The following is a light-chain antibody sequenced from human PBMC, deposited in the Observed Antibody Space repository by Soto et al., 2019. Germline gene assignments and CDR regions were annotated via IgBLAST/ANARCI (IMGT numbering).Light chain of an antibody. CDR1: SSNIGSNT. V-gene: IGLV1-44*01. J-gene: IGLJ1*01. CDR2: SNN. CDR3: AACDDSLNGPV. Sequence: QSALTQPPSASGTPGQRVTISCSGSSSNIGSNTVNWYQQLPGTAPKLLIYSNNQRPSGVPDRFSGSKSGTSASLAISGLQYEDEADYYCAACDDSLNGPVFGTGTKVTVL.